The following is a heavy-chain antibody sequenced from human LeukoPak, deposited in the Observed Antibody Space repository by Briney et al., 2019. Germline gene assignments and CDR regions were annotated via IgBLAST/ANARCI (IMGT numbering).Heavy chain of an antibody. V-gene: IGHV4-39*02. Sequence: PSETLSLTCTVSGGSISSSSFYWGWIRQPPGKGLEWIGSIYYSGTTYYNPSLKSRVTISVDTSKNQFSLKLSSVTAADTAVYYCARDSRRGDYDYWGQGTLVTVSS. CDR3: ARDSRRGDYDY. CDR2: IYYSGTT. CDR1: GGSISSSSFY. J-gene: IGHJ4*02. D-gene: IGHD4-17*01.